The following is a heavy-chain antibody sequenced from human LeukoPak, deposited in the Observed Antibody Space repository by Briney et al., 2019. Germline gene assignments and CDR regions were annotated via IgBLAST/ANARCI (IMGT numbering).Heavy chain of an antibody. D-gene: IGHD3-10*01. J-gene: IGHJ4*02. CDR2: ISGSGDST. Sequence: PGGSLRLSCAASGFTFSNYAMSWVRQAPGKGLEWVSAISGSGDSTYYADSVKGRFTISRDNSKNTLYLQMNSLRAEDTAVYYCAKDRAYSYGSGKYYFDYWGQGTLVTVSS. V-gene: IGHV3-23*01. CDR3: AKDRAYSYGSGKYYFDY. CDR1: GFTFSNYA.